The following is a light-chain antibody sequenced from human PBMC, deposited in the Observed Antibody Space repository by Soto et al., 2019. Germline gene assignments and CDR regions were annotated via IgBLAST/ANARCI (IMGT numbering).Light chain of an antibody. J-gene: IGKJ5*01. CDR2: TAS. V-gene: IGKV1-39*01. CDR1: QSIGTY. Sequence: DIQMTQSPASLSASVGDTVTITCRASQSIGTYLTWYHQKSGQAPKLLIYTASSLQSGVPSRFSGRGSGTEFTITISSLQPEDFGNYYGQRGSNTLITVGQGARLEIK. CDR3: QRGSNTLIT.